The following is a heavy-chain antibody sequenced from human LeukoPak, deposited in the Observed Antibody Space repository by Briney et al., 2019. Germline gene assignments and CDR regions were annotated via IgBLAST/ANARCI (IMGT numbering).Heavy chain of an antibody. Sequence: GGSLRLSCAASGFTFSNYAMIWVRQAPGKGLEWVSGIRAGGGSTNFADSVRGRFTLSTDNSKNTLYLQMNSLRAEDAAIYYCAKDGGSGMGFDPWGQGTLVTVSS. J-gene: IGHJ5*02. D-gene: IGHD3-10*01. V-gene: IGHV3-23*01. CDR1: GFTFSNYA. CDR3: AKDGGSGMGFDP. CDR2: IRAGGGST.